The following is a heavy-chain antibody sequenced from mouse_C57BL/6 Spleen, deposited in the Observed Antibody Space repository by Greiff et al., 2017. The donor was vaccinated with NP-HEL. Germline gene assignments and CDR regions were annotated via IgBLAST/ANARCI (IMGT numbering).Heavy chain of an antibody. V-gene: IGHV1-15*01. Sequence: QVQLKESGAELVRPGASVTLSCKASGYTFTDYEMHWVKQTPVHGLEWIGAIDPETGGTAYNQKFKGKAILTADKSSSTAYMELRSLTSEDSAVYYCTKPVVFAYWGQGTLVTVSA. CDR2: IDPETGGT. CDR3: TKPVVFAY. J-gene: IGHJ3*01. CDR1: GYTFTDYE. D-gene: IGHD1-3*01.